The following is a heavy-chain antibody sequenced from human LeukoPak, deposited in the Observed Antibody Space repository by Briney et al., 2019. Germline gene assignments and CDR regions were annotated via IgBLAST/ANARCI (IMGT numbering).Heavy chain of an antibody. CDR2: IDYSGSS. CDR3: ARDTSMVRGVFTFDI. D-gene: IGHD3-10*01. Sequence: SETLSLTCTVSGGSISSYYWSWIRQPPGKGLEWIGYIDYSGSSNYNPSLKSRVTISVDTSKNQFSLKLSSVTAADTAVYYCARDTSMVRGVFTFDIWGQGTMVTVSS. CDR1: GGSISSYY. V-gene: IGHV4-59*01. J-gene: IGHJ3*02.